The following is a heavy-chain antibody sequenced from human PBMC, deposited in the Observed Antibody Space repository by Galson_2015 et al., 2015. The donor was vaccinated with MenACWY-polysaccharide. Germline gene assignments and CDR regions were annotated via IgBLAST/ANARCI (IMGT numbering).Heavy chain of an antibody. CDR1: GGSISRNIYY. CDR3: ARGVYSGGGCYSGTDH. D-gene: IGHD2-21*02. CDR2: ILYSGST. V-gene: IGHV4-31*03. J-gene: IGHJ4*02. Sequence: TLSLTCSVSGGSISRNIYYWTWIRHHPGKGLEWIGYILYSGSTYYNPSLKSRVTMSVDTSKNLFSLSLSSVTAADTAVYYCARGVYSGGGCYSGTDHWGQGTLVTVSS.